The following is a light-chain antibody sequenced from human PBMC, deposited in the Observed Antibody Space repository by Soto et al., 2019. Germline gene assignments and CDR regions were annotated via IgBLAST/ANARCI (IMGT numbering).Light chain of an antibody. V-gene: IGLV2-14*01. J-gene: IGLJ1*01. Sequence: QSALTQSASVSGSPGQSITISCTGTSSDVGNYNDVSWYQQHPGEVPKLIIFNVNNRPSGVSNRFSGSKSGNTASLTISGLQAEDESDYYCSSFTSSTNYVFGTGTKVTVL. CDR1: SSDVGNYND. CDR3: SSFTSSTNYV. CDR2: NVN.